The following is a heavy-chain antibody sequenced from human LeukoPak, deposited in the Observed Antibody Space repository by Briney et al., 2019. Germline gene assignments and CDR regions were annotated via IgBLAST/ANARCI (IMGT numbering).Heavy chain of an antibody. V-gene: IGHV3-23*01. Sequence: GGSLRLSCAASGFTFSSYAMSWVREAPGKGLEWVSAISGSGGSTYSADSVKGRFTISRDNSKNTLYLQMNSLRAEDTAVYYCLRAAAGNDYWGQGTLVTVSS. CDR2: ISGSGGST. D-gene: IGHD6-13*01. CDR1: GFTFSSYA. J-gene: IGHJ4*02. CDR3: LRAAAGNDY.